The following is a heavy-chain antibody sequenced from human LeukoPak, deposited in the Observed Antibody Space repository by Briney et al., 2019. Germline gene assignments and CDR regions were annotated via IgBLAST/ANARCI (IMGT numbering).Heavy chain of an antibody. CDR2: IRYDGSDK. CDR3: AKDEGGITMIEPNYYFDH. Sequence: PGGSLRLSCAASGFTFNRYAMHWVRQAPGKGLEWVAFIRYDGSDKYYADSVKGRFTISRDNSKNTLYLQMNSLRPEDTAVYYCAKDEGGITMIEPNYYFDHWGQGTLVTVSS. V-gene: IGHV3-30*02. J-gene: IGHJ4*02. D-gene: IGHD3-22*01. CDR1: GFTFNRYA.